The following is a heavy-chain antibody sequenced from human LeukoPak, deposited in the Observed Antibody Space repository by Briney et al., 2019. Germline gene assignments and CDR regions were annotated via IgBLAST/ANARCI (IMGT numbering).Heavy chain of an antibody. J-gene: IGHJ4*02. CDR1: GYTFTGYY. D-gene: IGHD3-10*01. Sequence: ASVKVSCKASGYTFTGYYMHWVRRAPGQGLEWMGWINPNSGGTNYAQKFQGRVTMTRDTSISTAYMELSRLRSDDTAVYYCARDRVYGSGSYYSPTQPPLSYWGQGTLVTVSS. CDR2: INPNSGGT. V-gene: IGHV1-2*02. CDR3: ARDRVYGSGSYYSPTQPPLSY.